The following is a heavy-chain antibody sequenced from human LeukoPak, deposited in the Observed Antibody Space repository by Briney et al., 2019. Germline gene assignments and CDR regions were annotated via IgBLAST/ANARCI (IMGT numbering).Heavy chain of an antibody. J-gene: IGHJ4*02. D-gene: IGHD1-1*01. Sequence: PGGSLRLSCAASGFTFSSYAMSWVRQAPGKGLQWVSLISGSGASTYYADSVKGRFTISRDNSKNTLYLQMNGLRAEDTAIYYCAKVRSGSANWALRIFDNWSQGTLVTVSS. CDR2: ISGSGAST. V-gene: IGHV3-23*01. CDR3: AKVRSGSANWALRIFDN. CDR1: GFTFSSYA.